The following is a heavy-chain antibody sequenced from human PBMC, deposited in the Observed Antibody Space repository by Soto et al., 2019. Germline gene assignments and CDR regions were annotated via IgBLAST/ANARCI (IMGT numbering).Heavy chain of an antibody. CDR2: ISSSSSYI. CDR3: ARLDGGITMVRGVSPGGYYYYYMDV. D-gene: IGHD3-10*01. J-gene: IGHJ6*03. V-gene: IGHV3-21*01. CDR1: GFTFSSYS. Sequence: GGSLRLSCSASGFTFSSYSMNWVRQAPGKGLEWVSSISSSSSYIYYADSVKGRFTISRDNAKNSLYLQMNSLRAEDTAVYYCARLDGGITMVRGVSPGGYYYYYMDVWGKGTTVTVSS.